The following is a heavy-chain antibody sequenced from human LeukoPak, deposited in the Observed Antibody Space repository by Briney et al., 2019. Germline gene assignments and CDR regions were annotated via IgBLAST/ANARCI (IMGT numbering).Heavy chain of an antibody. J-gene: IGHJ5*02. V-gene: IGHV1-69*04. Sequence: ASVKVSCKASGGTFSSYAISWVRQAPGQGLEWMGRIIPILGIANYAQKFQGRVTITADKSTSTAYMELSSLRSEDTAVYYCARDHALIVVVPAAMRGNWFDPWGQGTLVTVSS. CDR3: ARDHALIVVVPAAMRGNWFDP. CDR2: IIPILGIA. D-gene: IGHD2-2*01. CDR1: GGTFSSYA.